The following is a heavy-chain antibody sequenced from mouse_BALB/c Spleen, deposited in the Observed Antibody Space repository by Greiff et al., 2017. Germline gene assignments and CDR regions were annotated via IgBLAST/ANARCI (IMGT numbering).Heavy chain of an antibody. CDR1: GFTFSSFG. CDR3: ARSYDNYYAMEY. Sequence: EVMLVESGAGLVQPGGSRKLSCAASGFTFSSFGMHWVRQAPEEGLEWVAYISSGSSTIYYADTVKGRFTISRDNPTNTLFLQMTSLTSEDTAMYYWARSYDNYYAMEYWGQGTSVTVSS. CDR2: ISSGSSTI. D-gene: IGHD2-3*01. V-gene: IGHV5-17*02. J-gene: IGHJ4*01.